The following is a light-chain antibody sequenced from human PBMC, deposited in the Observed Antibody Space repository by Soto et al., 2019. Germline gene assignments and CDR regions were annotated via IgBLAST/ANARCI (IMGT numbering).Light chain of an antibody. V-gene: IGLV2-14*01. J-gene: IGLJ1*01. CDR3: ISYTSSSLYV. CDR2: DVT. Sequence: QSALTQPASVSGSPGQSIAISCTGTSSVVGGYDYVSWYQQHPGKAPKLMIYDVTDRPSGVSNRFSGSKSGNTASLTISGLQAEDEAEYYCISYTSSSLYVFGTGTKVTVL. CDR1: SSVVGGYDY.